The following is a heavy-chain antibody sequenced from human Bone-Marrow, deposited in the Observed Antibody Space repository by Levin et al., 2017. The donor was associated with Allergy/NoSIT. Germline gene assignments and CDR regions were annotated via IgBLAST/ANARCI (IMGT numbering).Heavy chain of an antibody. V-gene: IGHV3-30*04. Sequence: GGSLRLSCAASGFTFSSYAMHWVRQAPGKGLEWVAVISYDGSNKYYADSVKGRFTISRDNSKNTLYLQMNSLRAEDTAVYYCAREGITMVRGAPRNHYGMDVWGQGTTVTVSS. CDR1: GFTFSSYA. J-gene: IGHJ6*02. D-gene: IGHD3-10*01. CDR2: ISYDGSNK. CDR3: AREGITMVRGAPRNHYGMDV.